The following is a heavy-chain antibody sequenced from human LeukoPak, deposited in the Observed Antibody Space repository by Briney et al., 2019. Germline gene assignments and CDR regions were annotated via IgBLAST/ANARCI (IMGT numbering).Heavy chain of an antibody. D-gene: IGHD6-13*01. CDR2: ISYDGSNK. Sequence: GRSLRLSCAASGFTFSSYAMHWVRQAPGKGLEWVAVISYDGSNKYYADSVKGRFTISRGNSKNTLYLQMNSLRAEDTAVYYCARERSSWSALDYWGQGTLVTVSS. J-gene: IGHJ4*02. CDR1: GFTFSSYA. CDR3: ARERSSWSALDY. V-gene: IGHV3-30*04.